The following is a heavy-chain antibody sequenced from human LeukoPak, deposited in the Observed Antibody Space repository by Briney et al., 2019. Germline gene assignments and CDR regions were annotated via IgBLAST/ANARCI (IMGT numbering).Heavy chain of an antibody. CDR1: GFSFSNYG. J-gene: IGHJ4*02. CDR3: AKQHSSSWGFIDY. D-gene: IGHD6-13*01. CDR2: TKNDGTVK. V-gene: IGHV3-30*02. Sequence: GGSLRLSCAASGFSFSNYGMHWVRQPPGKGLEWLAFTKNDGTVKYYADSVQGRFNISRVNSKNTLYVQVNGLRAEDTAVYYCAKQHSSSWGFIDYWGQGTLVTVSS.